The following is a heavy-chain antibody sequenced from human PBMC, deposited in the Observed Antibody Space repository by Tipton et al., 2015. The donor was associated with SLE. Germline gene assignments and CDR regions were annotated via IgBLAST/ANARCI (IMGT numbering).Heavy chain of an antibody. J-gene: IGHJ3*02. D-gene: IGHD2-15*01. V-gene: IGHV4-38-2*02. Sequence: TLSLTCAVSDYSISSGYYWGWLRRPPGKGLEWIGSIFYSGSTYYNWSLKSRVTISLDTSKNQFSLKLISVTAADTAVYYCARDEDIVVGSLDIWGQGTMVTVSS. CDR2: IFYSGST. CDR1: DYSISSGYY. CDR3: ARDEDIVVGSLDI.